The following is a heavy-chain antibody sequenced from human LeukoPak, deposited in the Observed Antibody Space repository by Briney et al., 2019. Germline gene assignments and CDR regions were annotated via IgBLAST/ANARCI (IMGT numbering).Heavy chain of an antibody. CDR3: ARQKITMVRGVDPRDAFDI. CDR2: IIPILGIA. CDR1: GGTFSSYA. D-gene: IGHD3-10*01. J-gene: IGHJ3*02. Sequence: ASVKVSCKASGGTFSSYAISWVRQAPGQGLEWMGRIIPILGIANYAQKFQGRVTITADKSTSTAYMELSSLRSEDTAVYYCARQKITMVRGVDPRDAFDIWGQGTMVTVSS. V-gene: IGHV1-69*04.